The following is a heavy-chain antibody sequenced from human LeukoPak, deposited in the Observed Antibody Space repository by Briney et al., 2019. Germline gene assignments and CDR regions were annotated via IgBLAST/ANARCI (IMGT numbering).Heavy chain of an antibody. D-gene: IGHD4/OR15-4a*01. J-gene: IGHJ6*04. CDR3: ARAVANYNPLDV. CDR1: GYAFTSNN. V-gene: IGHV1-8*01. CDR2: MNPNNGNT. Sequence: ASVKVSCKGSGYAFTSNNIDWVRQAPGQGLEWMGWMNPNNGNTGYAQKFQGRVTMTRDISTTTAYMELSSLGSEDTAVYYCARAVANYNPLDVWGKGTSVTVSS.